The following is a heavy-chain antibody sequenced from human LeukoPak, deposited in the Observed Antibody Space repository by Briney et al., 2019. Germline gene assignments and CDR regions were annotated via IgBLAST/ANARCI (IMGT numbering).Heavy chain of an antibody. D-gene: IGHD3-10*01. CDR2: MNHSGST. J-gene: IGHJ1*01. Sequence: SETLSLTCAVYGGSFSGYYWSWIRQPPGKGLEWIGEMNHSGSTNYSPSLKSRVIVSVDTSKNQFSLMLTSVTAADTAVYYCARHGFAGAFQHWGQGTLVTVSS. CDR1: GGSFSGYY. CDR3: ARHGFAGAFQH. V-gene: IGHV4-34*01.